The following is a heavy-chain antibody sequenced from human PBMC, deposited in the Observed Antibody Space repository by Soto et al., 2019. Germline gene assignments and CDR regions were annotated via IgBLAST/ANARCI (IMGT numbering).Heavy chain of an antibody. J-gene: IGHJ4*02. Sequence: QVQLVQSGAEMKKPGSSVQVSCKASGGGNLRDYRTTWVRQAPGQGLEWMGGIIPKLGSANYAQNFQGRVTITAQESTATVNMELRSLRSEDTAVYYCARGGHGYNSGAVYWGQGTPVTVSS. CDR1: GGGNLRDYR. CDR2: IIPKLGSA. D-gene: IGHD5-12*01. V-gene: IGHV1-69*01. CDR3: ARGGHGYNSGAVY.